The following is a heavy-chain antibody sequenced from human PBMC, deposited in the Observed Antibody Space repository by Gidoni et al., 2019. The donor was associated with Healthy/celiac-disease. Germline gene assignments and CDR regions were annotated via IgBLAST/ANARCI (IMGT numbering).Heavy chain of an antibody. CDR1: GGSISSGCYS. Sequence: QLQLQESGSGLVKPSQTLSLTCAVSGGSISSGCYSWNWIRQPPGKGLEWIGYIYHCGSTYYNPSLKSRVTISVDRSKNQFSLKLSSVTAADTAVYYCARGDTYGDYDGNWFDPWGQGTLVTVSS. J-gene: IGHJ5*02. CDR2: IYHCGST. D-gene: IGHD4-17*01. V-gene: IGHV4-30-2*01. CDR3: ARGDTYGDYDGNWFDP.